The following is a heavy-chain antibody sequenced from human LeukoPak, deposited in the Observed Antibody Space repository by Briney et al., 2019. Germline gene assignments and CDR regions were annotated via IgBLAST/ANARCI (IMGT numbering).Heavy chain of an antibody. Sequence: PGGSLRLSCAASGFTFSSYSMNWVRQAPGKGLEWVSSISSSSSYIYYADSVKGRFTISRDNAKNSLYLQMNSPRAEDTAVYYCARAHYDSSGYDYWGQGTLVTVSS. CDR3: ARAHYDSSGYDY. CDR1: GFTFSSYS. J-gene: IGHJ4*02. V-gene: IGHV3-21*01. D-gene: IGHD3-22*01. CDR2: ISSSSSYI.